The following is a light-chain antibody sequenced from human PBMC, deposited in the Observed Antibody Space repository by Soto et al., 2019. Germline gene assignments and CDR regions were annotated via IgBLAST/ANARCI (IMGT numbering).Light chain of an antibody. V-gene: IGKV3-20*01. CDR2: GTS. Sequence: EVVITQSPYSVSVYPGERVTLSCRASQSVSSNLAWYQQKPGQAPRLLIYGTSNRATGIPDRFSGSGSGTDFSLTISSLEPGDLAVYYCQQYGSSPRTFGQRSKADI. J-gene: IGKJ1*01. CDR3: QQYGSSPRT. CDR1: QSVSSN.